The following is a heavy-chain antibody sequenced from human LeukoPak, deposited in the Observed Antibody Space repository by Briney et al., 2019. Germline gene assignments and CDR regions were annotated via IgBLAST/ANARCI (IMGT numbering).Heavy chain of an antibody. D-gene: IGHD3-22*01. CDR3: AKCYDSSGYYYFDY. CDR2: INWNGGST. V-gene: IGHV3-20*04. CDR1: GFTFDDYG. Sequence: GGSLRLSCAASGFTFDDYGMSWVRQAPGKGLEWVSGINWNGGSTGYADSVKGRFTTSRDNARNSLYLQMNSLRAEDTALYYCAKCYDSSGYYYFDYWGQGTLVTVSS. J-gene: IGHJ4*02.